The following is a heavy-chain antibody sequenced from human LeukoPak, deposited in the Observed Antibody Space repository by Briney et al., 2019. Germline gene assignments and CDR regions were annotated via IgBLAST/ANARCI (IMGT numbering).Heavy chain of an antibody. V-gene: IGHV4-4*07. J-gene: IGHJ5*02. D-gene: IGHD5-12*01. CDR3: ARGGYSGYEEWFDP. CDR1: GGSISSYY. CDR2: IYTSGST. Sequence: SETLSLTCTVSGGSISSYYWSWIRQPAGKGLEWIGRIYTSGSTNYNPSLKSRVTMSVDTSKNQFSLKLSSVTAADTAVYYCARGGYSGYEEWFDPWGQGTLVTVSS.